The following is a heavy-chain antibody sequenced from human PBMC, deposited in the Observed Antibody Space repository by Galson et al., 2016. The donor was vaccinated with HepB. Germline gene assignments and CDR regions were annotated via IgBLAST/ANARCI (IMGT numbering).Heavy chain of an antibody. CDR1: GFTFSSYD. Sequence: SLRLSCAASGFTFSSYDMYWVRQAPGKGLEWVSSIYTAGDTVYQDSVEGRFTVSRENAKDSVYLHMNSLRAGDTAVYFCARGSYSSDWYRSSAYDFGMDVWGKGTPVTVSS. CDR3: ARGSYSSDWYRSSAYDFGMDV. J-gene: IGHJ6*04. V-gene: IGHV3-13*01. D-gene: IGHD6-19*01. CDR2: IYTAGDT.